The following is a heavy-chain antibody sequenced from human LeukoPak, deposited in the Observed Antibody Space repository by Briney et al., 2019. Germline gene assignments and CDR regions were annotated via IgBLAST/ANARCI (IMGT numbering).Heavy chain of an antibody. CDR3: ARGTLEHCSGASCYPLDS. Sequence: PGRSLRLSCAASGFTFSNYAMSWVRQTPGKGLECVSVVIISGGVPYITGSVNGRFTISRDNSKNTLYLQKNSLRAEDTAVYYCARGTLEHCSGASCYPLDSWGQGTLVTVSS. V-gene: IGHV3-23*01. D-gene: IGHD2-15*01. J-gene: IGHJ5*01. CDR1: GFTFSNYA. CDR2: VIISGGVP.